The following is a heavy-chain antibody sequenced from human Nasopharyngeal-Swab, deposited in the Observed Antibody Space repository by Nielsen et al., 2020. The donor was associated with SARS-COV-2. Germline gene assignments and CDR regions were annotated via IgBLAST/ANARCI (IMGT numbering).Heavy chain of an antibody. CDR3: AGESGPNGFDI. V-gene: IGHV3-7*04. J-gene: IGHJ3*02. D-gene: IGHD2-15*01. CDR1: GFPFRNYY. Sequence: GGSLRLSCAASGFPFRNYYMTWVRQPPGKGLEWVANIKQGGSEQFYVDSVKGRFTISRDDAKNSVYLQMNSLRVEDTALYYCAGESGPNGFDIWGQGAMITVSS. CDR2: IKQGGSEQ.